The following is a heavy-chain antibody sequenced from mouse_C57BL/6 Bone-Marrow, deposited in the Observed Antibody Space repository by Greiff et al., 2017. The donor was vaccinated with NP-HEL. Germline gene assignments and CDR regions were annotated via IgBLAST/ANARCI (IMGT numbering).Heavy chain of an antibody. CDR3: ARNGYYEVWFAY. V-gene: IGHV1-42*01. J-gene: IGHJ3*01. CDR1: GYSFTGYY. D-gene: IGHD2-3*01. Sequence: VQLQQSGPELVKPGASVKISCQASGYSFTGYYMNWVKQSPEKSLEWIGEINPSTGGTTYNQKFKAKATLTVDKSSSTAYMQLKSLTSEDSAVYYCARNGYYEVWFAYWGQGTLVTVSA. CDR2: INPSTGGT.